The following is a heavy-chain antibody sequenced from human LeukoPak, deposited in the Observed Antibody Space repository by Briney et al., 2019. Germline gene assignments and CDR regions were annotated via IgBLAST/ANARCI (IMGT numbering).Heavy chain of an antibody. CDR1: GYTY. Sequence: ASVKDSCKASGYTYMHWVRQAPGQGLEWMGWINPSSGGTNYAQKFQGRVTMTRDTSISTAYMELSRLRSDDTAVYYCARVEHIVVVTLGDYWGQGTLVTVSS. V-gene: IGHV1-2*02. J-gene: IGHJ4*02. CDR3: ARVEHIVVVTLGDY. CDR2: INPSSGGT. D-gene: IGHD2-21*02.